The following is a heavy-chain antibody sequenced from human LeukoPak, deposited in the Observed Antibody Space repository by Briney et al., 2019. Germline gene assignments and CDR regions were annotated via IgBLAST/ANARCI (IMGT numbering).Heavy chain of an antibody. CDR2: ISNDGRNN. J-gene: IGHJ3*02. CDR1: GFTFSSYA. Sequence: GGSLRLSCAASGFTFSSYAMHWVRQAPVKGLEWVAVISNDGRNNYYADSVKGRFTISRDNSKNTLYLQMNSLRAEDTAVYYCARAELIASLFGAFDIWGQGTMVTVSS. CDR3: ARAELIASLFGAFDI. V-gene: IGHV3-30*04. D-gene: IGHD3-16*01.